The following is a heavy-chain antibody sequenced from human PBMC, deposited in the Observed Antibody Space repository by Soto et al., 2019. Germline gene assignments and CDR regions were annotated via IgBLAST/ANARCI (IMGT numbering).Heavy chain of an antibody. D-gene: IGHD5-12*01. J-gene: IGHJ6*02. Sequence: GGSLRLSCAASGFTFSSYWMSWVRQAPGKGLEWVANIKQDGSEKYYVDSVKGRFTISRDNAKNSLYLQMNSLRAEDTAVYYCARDGAKGRWLRPYGMDVWGQGTTVSVSS. V-gene: IGHV3-7*01. CDR2: IKQDGSEK. CDR3: ARDGAKGRWLRPYGMDV. CDR1: GFTFSSYW.